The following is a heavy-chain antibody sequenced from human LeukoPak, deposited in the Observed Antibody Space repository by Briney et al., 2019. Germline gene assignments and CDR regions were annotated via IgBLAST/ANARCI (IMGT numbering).Heavy chain of an antibody. Sequence: SETLSLTCTVSGGSISSSSYYWGWIRQPPGTGLEWIGSIYYSGSTYYNPSLKSRVTISVDRSKNQFSLKLSSVTAADTAVYYCARDIYFDWLPDYYYYGMDVWGQGTTVTVSS. J-gene: IGHJ6*02. V-gene: IGHV4-39*07. CDR2: IYYSGST. CDR1: GGSISSSSYY. CDR3: ARDIYFDWLPDYYYYGMDV. D-gene: IGHD3-9*01.